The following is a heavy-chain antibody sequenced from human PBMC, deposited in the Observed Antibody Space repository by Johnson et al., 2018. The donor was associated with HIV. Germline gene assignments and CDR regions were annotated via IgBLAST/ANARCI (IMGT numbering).Heavy chain of an antibody. Sequence: QVQLVESGGGLVQPGRSLRLSCAASGFTFSDYYMSWIRQAPGKGLEWVSYISSSGSTIYYADSVKGRFTISRDNAKNSLYLQMNSLKTEDTAVYYCARGPKNPGLDAFDIWGQGTVVTVSS. V-gene: IGHV3-11*01. CDR3: ARGPKNPGLDAFDI. CDR1: GFTFSDYY. J-gene: IGHJ3*02. CDR2: ISSSGSTI. D-gene: IGHD1-14*01.